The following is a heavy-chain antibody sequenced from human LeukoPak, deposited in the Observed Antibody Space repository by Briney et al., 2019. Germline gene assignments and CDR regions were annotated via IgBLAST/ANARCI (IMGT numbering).Heavy chain of an antibody. D-gene: IGHD2-8*01. CDR3: ARIRCGHTDDRCYNY. V-gene: IGHV4-34*01. CDR2: INHSGGT. J-gene: IGHJ4*02. Sequence: SETLSLTCAVQGVSVSAYCWSWIRQSPEKGLEWIGEINHSGGTNYNPSLKSRATISVDTSENRISLQVTSVTAADTAVYYCARIRCGHTDDRCYNYWGQGTLVTFSS. CDR1: GVSVSAYC.